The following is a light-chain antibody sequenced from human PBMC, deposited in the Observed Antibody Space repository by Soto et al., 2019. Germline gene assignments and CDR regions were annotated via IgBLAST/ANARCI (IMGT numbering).Light chain of an antibody. CDR3: QQSDSSPRT. J-gene: IGKJ2*01. CDR2: AAS. Sequence: DIQMTQSPSSLSASVGDRVTITCRASQSISSYLNWHQQKPGKAPKLLMYAASSLQSGVPSRFSRSGSGTDFTLTISSLQPEDFATYYCQQSDSSPRTFGQGTKLEIK. V-gene: IGKV1-39*01. CDR1: QSISSY.